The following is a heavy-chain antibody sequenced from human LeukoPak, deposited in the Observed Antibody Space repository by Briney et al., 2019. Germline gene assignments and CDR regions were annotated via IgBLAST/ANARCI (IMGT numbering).Heavy chain of an antibody. J-gene: IGHJ4*02. Sequence: SETLSLTCTVSGGSISSSSYYWGWIRQPPGKGLEWIGSIYYSGSTYYNPSLKSRVTISVDTSKNQFSLKLSSVTAADTAVYYCVRDLITGATGGDDYWGQGTLVTVSS. CDR2: IYYSGST. CDR3: VRDLITGATGGDDY. D-gene: IGHD1-26*01. CDR1: GGSISSSSYY. V-gene: IGHV4-39*07.